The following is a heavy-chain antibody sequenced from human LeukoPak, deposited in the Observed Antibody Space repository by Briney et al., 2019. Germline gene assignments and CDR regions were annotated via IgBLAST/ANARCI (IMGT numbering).Heavy chain of an antibody. D-gene: IGHD3-16*01. CDR1: GFTFSDYA. Sequence: GGSLRLSCAASGFTFSDYAMSWVRRAPGKGLEWVSTIFKTGDTAHYADIVRGRVTISRDNSKNTLSLQMNSLRAEDTAIYYCAKLWGRHVWSFDYWGQGALVTVSS. J-gene: IGHJ4*02. CDR2: IFKTGDTA. V-gene: IGHV3-23*01. CDR3: AKLWGRHVWSFDY.